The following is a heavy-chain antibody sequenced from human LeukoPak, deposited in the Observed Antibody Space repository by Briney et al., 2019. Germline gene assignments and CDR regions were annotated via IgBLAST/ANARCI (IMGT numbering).Heavy chain of an antibody. CDR1: GFPFSSYA. CDR2: ISGSGDNT. D-gene: IGHD3-22*01. J-gene: IGHJ4*02. V-gene: IGHV3-23*01. CDR3: ARDYYDSSGYYYLPDY. Sequence: PGGSLRLSCAASGFPFSSYAMSWVRQPPGKGLEWVSTISGSGDNTNYADSVKGRFTISRDNSKNTLYLQMSSLTAEDTAVYYCARDYYDSSGYYYLPDYWGQGTLVTVSS.